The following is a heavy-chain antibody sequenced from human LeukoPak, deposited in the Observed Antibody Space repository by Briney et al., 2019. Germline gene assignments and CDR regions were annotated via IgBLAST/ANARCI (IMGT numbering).Heavy chain of an antibody. Sequence: QPGRSLRLSCAASGFTFSSYGMHWVRQAPGKGLEWVAVIWSGGSYESYADSVKGRFTISRDNSKSTLYLQMNSLRAEDTAVYYCARQYSGYHGPSDYWGQGTLVTVSS. CDR3: ARQYSGYHGPSDY. CDR2: IWSGGSYE. CDR1: GFTFSSYG. J-gene: IGHJ4*02. D-gene: IGHD5-12*01. V-gene: IGHV3-33*08.